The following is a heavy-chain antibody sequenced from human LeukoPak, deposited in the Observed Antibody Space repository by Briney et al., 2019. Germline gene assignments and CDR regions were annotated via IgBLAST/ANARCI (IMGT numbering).Heavy chain of an antibody. Sequence: SETLSLTCTVSGGSISSSSYYWGWIRQPPGKGLEWIGSIYYSGSTYYNPSLKSRVTISVDTSKNQFSLKLSSVTAADTAVYYCARRRYSSSWYSPYYMDVWGKGTTVTVSS. CDR2: IYYSGST. CDR3: ARRRYSSSWYSPYYMDV. CDR1: GGSISSSSYY. J-gene: IGHJ6*03. V-gene: IGHV4-39*07. D-gene: IGHD6-13*01.